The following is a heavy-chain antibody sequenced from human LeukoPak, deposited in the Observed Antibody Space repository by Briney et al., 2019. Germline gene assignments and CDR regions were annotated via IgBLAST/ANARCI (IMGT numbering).Heavy chain of an antibody. J-gene: IGHJ4*02. Sequence: PSETLSLTCTVSGYSISSGYYWGWIRQPPGKGLEWIGSIYHSGSTYCNPSLKSRVTISVDTSKNQFSLKLSSLTAADTAVYYCARKALGYYDSSGQHHYWGQGPLVSVS. V-gene: IGHV4-38-2*02. CDR2: IYHSGST. D-gene: IGHD3-22*01. CDR1: GYSISSGYY. CDR3: ARKALGYYDSSGQHHY.